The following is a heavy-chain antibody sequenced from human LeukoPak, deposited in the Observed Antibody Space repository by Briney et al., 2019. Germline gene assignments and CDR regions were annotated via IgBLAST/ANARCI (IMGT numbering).Heavy chain of an antibody. CDR1: GFTFSGYW. Sequence: GGSLRLSCAASGFTFSGYWMNWVRQAPGKGLEWVANIKQDGSVKYHVGSVQGRFTISRDNAKKSLYLQMNSLRAEDTAVYYCAREPGGVDYWGQGTLVTVSS. V-gene: IGHV3-7*01. CDR2: IKQDGSVK. D-gene: IGHD3-16*01. CDR3: AREPGGVDY. J-gene: IGHJ4*02.